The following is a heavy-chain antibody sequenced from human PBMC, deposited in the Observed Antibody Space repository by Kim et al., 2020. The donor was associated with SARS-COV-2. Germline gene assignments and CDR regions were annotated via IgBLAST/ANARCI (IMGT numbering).Heavy chain of an antibody. CDR2: ISYDRSST. V-gene: IGHV3-30-3*01. D-gene: IGHD6-19*01. J-gene: IGHJ4*02. Sequence: GGSLRLSCAASGFIFSTYALHWVRQAPGKGLEWVAVISYDRSSTYSADSVKGRFTISRDNSKSTLFLQMDSLRPEDTAIYYCARGRSGWYEGALDYWGQG. CDR1: GFIFSTYA. CDR3: ARGRSGWYEGALDY.